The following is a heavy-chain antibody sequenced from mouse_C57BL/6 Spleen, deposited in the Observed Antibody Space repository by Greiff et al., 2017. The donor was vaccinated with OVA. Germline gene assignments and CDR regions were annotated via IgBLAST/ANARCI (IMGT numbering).Heavy chain of an antibody. CDR3: ARSYDYDTFAY. CDR2: IYPSDSET. J-gene: IGHJ3*01. CDR1: GYTFTSYW. V-gene: IGHV1-61*01. Sequence: VQLQQPGAELVRPGSSVKLSCKASGYTFTSYWMDWVKQRPGQGLEWIGNIYPSDSETHYNQKFKDKATLTVDKSSSTAYMQLSSLTSEDSAVDYCARSYDYDTFAYWGQGTLVTVSA. D-gene: IGHD2-4*01.